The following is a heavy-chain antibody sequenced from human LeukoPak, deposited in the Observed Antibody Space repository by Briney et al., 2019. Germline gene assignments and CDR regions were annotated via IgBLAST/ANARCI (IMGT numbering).Heavy chain of an antibody. Sequence: PSETLSLTCTVSGGSISSYYWSWIRQPPGKGLEWIGYIYYSGGTNYNPSHKSRVTISVDTSKNQFSLKLSSVTAADTAVYYCARGDGRDAFDIWGQGTMVTVSS. V-gene: IGHV4-59*01. D-gene: IGHD5-24*01. CDR3: ARGDGRDAFDI. CDR1: GGSISSYY. CDR2: IYYSGGT. J-gene: IGHJ3*02.